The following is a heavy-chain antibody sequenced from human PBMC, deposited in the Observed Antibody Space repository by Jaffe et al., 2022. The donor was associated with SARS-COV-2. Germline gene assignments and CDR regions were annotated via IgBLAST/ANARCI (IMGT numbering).Heavy chain of an antibody. J-gene: IGHJ3*02. CDR2: MSTYSGQT. CDR1: GYSFTDFG. V-gene: IGHV1-18*01. D-gene: IGHD2-2*01. CDR3: ARDGSPGSTMRAFDI. Sequence: QVQLVQSEAEVKKPGASVKVSCKASGYSFTDFGISWVRQAPGQGLEWVGYMSTYSGQTNYAQKVQGRITMTADTSTSTGYMDLKSLTSDDTAVYYCARDGSPGSTMRAFDIWGRGTMVTVSS.